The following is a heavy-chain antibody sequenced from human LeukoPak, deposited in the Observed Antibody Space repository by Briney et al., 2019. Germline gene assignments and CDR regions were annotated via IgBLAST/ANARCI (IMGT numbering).Heavy chain of an antibody. Sequence: SVKVSYKASGGTFSSYAISWVRQAPGQGLEWMGGIIPIFGTANYAQKFQGRVTITADESTSTAYMELSSLRSEDTAVYYCARSPYYYAITGEADYWGQGTLVTVSS. CDR2: IIPIFGTA. V-gene: IGHV1-69*01. CDR3: ARSPYYYAITGEADY. D-gene: IGHD3-10*01. J-gene: IGHJ4*02. CDR1: GGTFSSYA.